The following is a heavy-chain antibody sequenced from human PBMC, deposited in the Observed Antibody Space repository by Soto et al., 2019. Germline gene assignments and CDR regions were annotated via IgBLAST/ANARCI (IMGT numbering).Heavy chain of an antibody. CDR3: ARGMVRGEFDY. J-gene: IGHJ4*02. Sequence: SETKCVTCTVASGYISSSSWWSWVRQPPGKGLEWIGEIYHSGSTNYNPSLKSRVTISVDKSKNQFSLKLSSVTAADTAVYYCARGMVRGEFDYWGQGTLVTVSS. CDR2: IYHSGST. D-gene: IGHD3-10*01. V-gene: IGHV4-4*02. CDR1: SGYISSSSW.